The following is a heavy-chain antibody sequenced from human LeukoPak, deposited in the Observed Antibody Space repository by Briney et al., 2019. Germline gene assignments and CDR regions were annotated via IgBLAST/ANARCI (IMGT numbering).Heavy chain of an antibody. V-gene: IGHV1-69*05. D-gene: IGHD3-3*01. CDR3: ARGRNPEWFIFDY. J-gene: IGHJ4*02. Sequence: ASVKVSCKASGGTFSSYAISWVRQAPGQGLEWMGGIIPIFGTANYAQKFQGRVTITTDESTSTAYMELSSLRSEDTAVYYCARGRNPEWFIFDYWGQGTLVTVSS. CDR2: IIPIFGTA. CDR1: GGTFSSYA.